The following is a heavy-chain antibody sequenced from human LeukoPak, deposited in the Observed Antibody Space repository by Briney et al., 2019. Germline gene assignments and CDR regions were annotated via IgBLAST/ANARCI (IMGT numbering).Heavy chain of an antibody. V-gene: IGHV1-2*02. CDR1: GYTFTGYY. Sequence: ASVKVSCKASGYTFTGYYMHWVRQAPGQGLEWMGWINPNSGGTNYAQKFQGRVTMTRDTSISTAYMELSRLRSDDTAVYYCARDQGEYYDSSGYSRGAFDIWGQGTMVTVSS. CDR3: ARDQGEYYDSSGYSRGAFDI. D-gene: IGHD3-22*01. J-gene: IGHJ3*02. CDR2: INPNSGGT.